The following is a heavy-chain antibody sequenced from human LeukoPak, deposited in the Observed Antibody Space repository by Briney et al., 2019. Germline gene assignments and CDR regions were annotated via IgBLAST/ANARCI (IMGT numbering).Heavy chain of an antibody. J-gene: IGHJ4*02. CDR3: TRVIEDYYDSSGYYDY. CDR1: GFTFSSYS. D-gene: IGHD3-22*01. CDR2: ISSSSSYI. V-gene: IGHV3-21*04. Sequence: GGSLRLSCAASGFTFSSYSMNWVRRAPGKGLEWVSSISSSSSYIYYADSVKGRFTISRDNAKNSLYLQMNSLRAEDTALYYCTRVIEDYYDSSGYYDYWGQGTLVTVSS.